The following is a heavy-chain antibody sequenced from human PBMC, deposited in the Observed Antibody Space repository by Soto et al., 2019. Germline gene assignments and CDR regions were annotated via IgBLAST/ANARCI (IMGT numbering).Heavy chain of an antibody. D-gene: IGHD6-19*01. CDR3: ASNRYSSGLKYY. J-gene: IGHJ4*02. V-gene: IGHV3-48*02. CDR1: GFTFSSSS. Sequence: GSLRLSCAASGFTFSSSSMNWVRQAPGKGLEWVSYISSSSSTISYADSVKGRFTISRDNAKNSLYLQMNSLRDEDTAVYFCASNRYSSGLKYYWGQGTLVTVSS. CDR2: ISSSSSTI.